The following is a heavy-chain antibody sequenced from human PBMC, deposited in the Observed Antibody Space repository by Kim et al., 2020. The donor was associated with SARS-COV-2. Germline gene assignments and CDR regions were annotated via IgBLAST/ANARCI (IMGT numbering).Heavy chain of an antibody. D-gene: IGHD5-12*01. Sequence: ALVKVSCKASGYTFTSYYMHWVRQAPGQGLEWMGIINPSGGSTSYAQKFQGRVTMTRDTSTSTVYMELSSLRSEDTAVYYCARAEMATIIVANAFDIWGQGTMVTVS. CDR2: INPSGGST. J-gene: IGHJ3*02. CDR3: ARAEMATIIVANAFDI. V-gene: IGHV1-46*01. CDR1: GYTFTSYY.